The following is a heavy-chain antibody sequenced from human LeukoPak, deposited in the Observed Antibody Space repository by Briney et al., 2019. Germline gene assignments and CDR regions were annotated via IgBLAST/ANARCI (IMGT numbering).Heavy chain of an antibody. CDR3: VRDWRSAFDI. V-gene: IGHV3-74*01. J-gene: IGHJ3*02. CDR2: FNSDGSRT. CDR1: GFTFSSYA. Sequence: PGRSLRLSCAASGFTFSSYAMHWVRQAPGKGLVWVSGFNSDGSRTNYADSVKGRFTISRDNAKNTQYLQMNSLRAEDTAVYYCVRDWRSAFDIWGQGTMVTVSA.